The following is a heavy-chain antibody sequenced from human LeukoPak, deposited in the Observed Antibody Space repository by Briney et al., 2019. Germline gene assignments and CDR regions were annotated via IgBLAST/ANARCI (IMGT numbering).Heavy chain of an antibody. V-gene: IGHV4-34*01. CDR3: ARVTGYMVGDFFDY. CDR2: INHSGST. Sequence: SETLSLTCAVYGGSFSGYYWSWIRQPPGKGLEWIGEINHSGSTNYNPSLKSRVTISVDTSKNQFSLKLRYVTAADTAVYYCARVTGYMVGDFFDYWGQGTLVTVSS. CDR1: GGSFSGYY. D-gene: IGHD3-9*01. J-gene: IGHJ4*02.